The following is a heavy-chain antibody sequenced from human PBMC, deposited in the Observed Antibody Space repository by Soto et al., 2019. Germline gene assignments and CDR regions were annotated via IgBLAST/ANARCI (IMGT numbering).Heavy chain of an antibody. CDR3: ARVGRRYSYGSNWFDP. J-gene: IGHJ5*02. D-gene: IGHD5-18*01. Sequence: LRLSCAASGFTFSSYAMHWVRQAPGKGLEWVAVISYDGSNKYYADSVKGRFTISRDNSKNTLYLQMNSLRAEDTAVYYCARVGRRYSYGSNWFDPWGQGTLVTVSS. CDR2: ISYDGSNK. V-gene: IGHV3-30-3*01. CDR1: GFTFSSYA.